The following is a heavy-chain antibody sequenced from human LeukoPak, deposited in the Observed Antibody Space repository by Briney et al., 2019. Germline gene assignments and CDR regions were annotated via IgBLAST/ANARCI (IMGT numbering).Heavy chain of an antibody. D-gene: IGHD6-13*01. J-gene: IGHJ4*02. Sequence: GGSLRLSCAASGFTFSSYGMHWVRQAPGKGLEWVSVIYSGGSTYYADSVKGRFTISRDNSKNTLYLQMNSLRAEDTAVYYCAMFSSSWYFRFDYWGQGTLVTVSS. CDR1: GFTFSSYG. CDR2: IYSGGST. CDR3: AMFSSSWYFRFDY. V-gene: IGHV3-53*01.